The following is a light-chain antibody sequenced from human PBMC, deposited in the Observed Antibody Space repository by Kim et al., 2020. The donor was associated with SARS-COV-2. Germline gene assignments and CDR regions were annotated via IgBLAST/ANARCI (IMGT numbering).Light chain of an antibody. J-gene: IGKJ2*01. CDR3: QQYDEVPRT. CDR1: QDIDVH. Sequence: SASIGDRVTITCQASQDIDVHLNWYQQRPGKAPKLLMYDVSSLDTGVPLRFTGDGVGTHFTLTITNLQPEDIATYYCQQYDEVPRTFGQGTKLEI. CDR2: DVS. V-gene: IGKV1-33*01.